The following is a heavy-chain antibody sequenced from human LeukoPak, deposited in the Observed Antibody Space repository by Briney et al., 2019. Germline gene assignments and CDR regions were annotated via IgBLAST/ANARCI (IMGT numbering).Heavy chain of an antibody. CDR3: ARDQLGYSYGLGY. CDR1: GYTFTGYY. J-gene: IGHJ4*02. D-gene: IGHD5-18*01. V-gene: IGHV1-2*02. CDR2: INPNSGGT. Sequence: GASVKVSCKASGYTFTGYYMHWVRQAPGQGLEWMGWINPNSGGTNYAQKFQGRVTMTRDTSISTAYMELSRLRSDDTAVYYCARDQLGYSYGLGYWGQGTLVTVSS.